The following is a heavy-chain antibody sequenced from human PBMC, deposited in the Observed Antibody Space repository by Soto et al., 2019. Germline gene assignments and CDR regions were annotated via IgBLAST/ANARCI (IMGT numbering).Heavy chain of an antibody. CDR1: GFTFSTYW. CDR3: ASGALWAYYLDS. J-gene: IGHJ4*02. V-gene: IGHV3-74*01. D-gene: IGHD2-21*01. CDR2: IKGDESVT. Sequence: EVQLVESGGGLVQPGGSLRLSCAASGFTFSTYWMHWVRQVPGKGLVWVSRIKGDESVTNYADSVKGRFTISRDNAKNTFYLQMNSLTGEDTAMYYCASGALWAYYLDSWGQGALVTVSS.